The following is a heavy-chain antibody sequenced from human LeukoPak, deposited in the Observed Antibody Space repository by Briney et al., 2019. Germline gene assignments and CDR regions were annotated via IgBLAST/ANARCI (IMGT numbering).Heavy chain of an antibody. CDR2: INPNSGGT. D-gene: IGHD3-22*01. CDR1: GYTFTGYY. CDR3: ARGPKEYYYDNSGYYYFDY. J-gene: IGHJ4*02. Sequence: ASVKVSCKASGYTFTGYYMHWVRQAPGQGLEWMGRINPNSGGTNYAQKFQGRVTMTRDTSKNQFSLKLSSVTAADTAVYYCARGPKEYYYDNSGYYYFDYWGQGTLVTVSS. V-gene: IGHV1-2*06.